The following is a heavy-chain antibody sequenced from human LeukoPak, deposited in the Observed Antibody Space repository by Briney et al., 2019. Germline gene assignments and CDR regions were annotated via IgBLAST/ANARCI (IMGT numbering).Heavy chain of an antibody. CDR1: GFTFSSYS. V-gene: IGHV3-21*01. D-gene: IGHD4-11*01. CDR3: ARDRGYSNYEFDY. J-gene: IGHJ4*02. CDR2: ISSSSGYI. Sequence: TGGSLRLSCAASGFTFSSYSMNWVRQAPGKGLEWVSSISSSSGYIYYADSVKGRFAISRDNAKNSLYLQMNSLRAEDTAVYYCARDRGYSNYEFDYWGQGTLVTVSS.